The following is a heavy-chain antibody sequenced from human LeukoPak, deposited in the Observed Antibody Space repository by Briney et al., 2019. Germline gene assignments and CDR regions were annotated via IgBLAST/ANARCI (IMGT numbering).Heavy chain of an antibody. CDR1: GFTVSSNY. CDR3: ARGRVNSGYYYPVDY. CDR2: IYSGGTT. J-gene: IGHJ4*02. Sequence: PGGSLRLSCAASGFTVSSNYMSWVRQAPGQGLEWVSVIYSGGTTFYADSVKGRFTISRQNSKNTLYLQMNSLRAEDTAVYYCARGRVNSGYYYPVDYWGQGTLVTVSS. V-gene: IGHV3-53*04. D-gene: IGHD3-22*01.